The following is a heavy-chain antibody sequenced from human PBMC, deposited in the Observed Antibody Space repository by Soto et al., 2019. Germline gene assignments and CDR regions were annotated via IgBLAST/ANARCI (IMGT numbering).Heavy chain of an antibody. CDR3: ARGGGDYEILTGPRGFDP. D-gene: IGHD3-9*01. CDR1: GFTFSSYD. Sequence: GGSLRLSCAASGFTFSSYDMHWFRQATGKGLEWVSAIGTAGDTYYPGSVKGRFTISRENAKNSLYLQMNSLRAGDTAVYYCARGGGDYEILTGPRGFDPWGQGTLGT. V-gene: IGHV3-13*01. CDR2: IGTAGDT. J-gene: IGHJ5*02.